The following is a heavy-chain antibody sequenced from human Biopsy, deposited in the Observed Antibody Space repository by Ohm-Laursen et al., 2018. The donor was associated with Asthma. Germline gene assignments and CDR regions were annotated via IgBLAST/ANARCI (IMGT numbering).Heavy chain of an antibody. J-gene: IGHJ3*02. V-gene: IGHV3-30*03. CDR3: ARQSGQDYGDSSGFDI. CDR2: VSSDGHNK. CDR1: GVVFSQCG. D-gene: IGHD3-22*01. Sequence: RSLRLSCTASGVVFSQCGMHWVRQGPGKGLEWVTLVSSDGHNKYYEDSVKGRFTISRDNSRNRLYLQINRLTVEDSAVYFCARQSGQDYGDSSGFDIWGQGTKVAVSS.